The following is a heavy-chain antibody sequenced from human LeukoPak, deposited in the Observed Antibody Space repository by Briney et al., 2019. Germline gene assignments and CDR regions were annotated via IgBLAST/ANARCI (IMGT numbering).Heavy chain of an antibody. Sequence: SETLSLTCTVSGGSISSYYWSWIRQPPGKGLEWIGYTYYSGSTNYNPSLKSRVTISVDTSKNQSSLKLSSVTAADTAVYYCARYPRGGDYYFDYWGQGTLVTVSS. V-gene: IGHV4-59*01. J-gene: IGHJ4*02. CDR1: GGSISSYY. D-gene: IGHD4-17*01. CDR2: TYYSGST. CDR3: ARYPRGGDYYFDY.